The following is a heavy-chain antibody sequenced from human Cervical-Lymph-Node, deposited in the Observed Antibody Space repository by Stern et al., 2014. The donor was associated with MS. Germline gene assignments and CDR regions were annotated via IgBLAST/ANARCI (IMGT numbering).Heavy chain of an antibody. Sequence: QLAQSGAEVKKPGSSVKVSCKASGDTLSRYAISWVRQAPGQGLQWMGGIIPISRKENYAQKFQGRVKLIADESTSTAYMELSSLRSEDAAVYYCASSYSGWDNPYHFYGMDVWGQGTTVTVSS. CDR2: IIPISRKE. J-gene: IGHJ6*02. D-gene: IGHD6-19*01. CDR3: ASSYSGWDNPYHFYGMDV. V-gene: IGHV1-69*01. CDR1: GDTLSRYA.